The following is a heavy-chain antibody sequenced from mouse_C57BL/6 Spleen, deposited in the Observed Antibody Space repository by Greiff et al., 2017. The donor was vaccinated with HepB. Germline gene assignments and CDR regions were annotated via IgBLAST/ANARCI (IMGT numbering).Heavy chain of an antibody. CDR2: IWTGGGT. J-gene: IGHJ4*01. D-gene: IGHD2-3*01. CDR3: ARNDGYYLYYAMDY. CDR1: GFSLTSYA. V-gene: IGHV2-9-1*01. Sequence: VMLVESGPGLVAPSQSLSITCTVSGFSLTSYAISWVRQPPGKGLEWLGVIWTGGGTNYNSALKSRLSISKGNSKSQVFLKMNSLQTDDTARYYCARNDGYYLYYAMDYWGQGTSVTVSS.